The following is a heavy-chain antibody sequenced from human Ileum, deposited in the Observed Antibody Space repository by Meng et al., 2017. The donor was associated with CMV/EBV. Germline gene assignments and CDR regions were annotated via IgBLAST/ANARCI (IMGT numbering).Heavy chain of an antibody. V-gene: IGHV1-18*01. Sequence: QVQLVQAGAEVKKPGASVKVSCKASGHTFITFGITWVRQAPGQGLEWMGWITPYNGKTDYTQRLQDRVTMTTDTSTNTVYMELRSLRSDDTAVYYCAREDYSAYAATWGQGTLVTVSS. CDR2: ITPYNGKT. J-gene: IGHJ5*02. CDR3: AREDYSAYAAT. D-gene: IGHD2-21*01. CDR1: GHTFITFG.